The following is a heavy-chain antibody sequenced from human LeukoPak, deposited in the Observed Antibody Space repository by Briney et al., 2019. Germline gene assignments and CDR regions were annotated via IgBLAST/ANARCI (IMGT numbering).Heavy chain of an antibody. V-gene: IGHV4-34*01. J-gene: IGHJ4*02. Sequence: PSETLSLTCAVYGGSFSGYYWSWIRQPPGKGLEWIGEINHSGSTNYNPSLKSRVTISVDTSKNQFSLKLSSVTAADTAVYYCARGWYSSGWYGYWGQGTLVTVSS. CDR3: ARGWYSSGWYGY. CDR1: GGSFSGYY. D-gene: IGHD6-19*01. CDR2: INHSGST.